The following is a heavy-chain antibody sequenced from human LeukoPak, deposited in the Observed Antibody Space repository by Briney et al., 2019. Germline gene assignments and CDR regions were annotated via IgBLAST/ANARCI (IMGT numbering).Heavy chain of an antibody. CDR3: VKDFYLRGDYGDRRAYFDY. CDR2: ISSNWGST. V-gene: IGHV3-64D*09. J-gene: IGHJ4*02. D-gene: IGHD4-17*01. Sequence: PGGSLRLSCSASGFTFSSYAMHWVRQAPGKGLEYVSAISSNWGSTYYADSVKGRFTISRDNSKNTLYLQMSSLRAEDTAVYYCVKDFYLRGDYGDRRAYFDYWGQGTLVTVYS. CDR1: GFTFSSYA.